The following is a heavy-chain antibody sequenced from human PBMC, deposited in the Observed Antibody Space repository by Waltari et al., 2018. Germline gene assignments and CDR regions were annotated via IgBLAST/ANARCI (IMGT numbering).Heavy chain of an antibody. Sequence: QVLLVQSGAEVKKPGASVKVSCKASGYIFTNYYLHWVRQAPGQGPEWMGGVNPDTGYANYAHNFRGRVTMTWDTSINTAFMDLSGLKSDDTAVYYCARDRTTMAARPGDYWGQGTLVTVSS. CDR2: VNPDTGYA. CDR3: ARDRTTMAARPGDY. V-gene: IGHV1-2*02. CDR1: GYIFTNYY. J-gene: IGHJ4*02. D-gene: IGHD6-6*01.